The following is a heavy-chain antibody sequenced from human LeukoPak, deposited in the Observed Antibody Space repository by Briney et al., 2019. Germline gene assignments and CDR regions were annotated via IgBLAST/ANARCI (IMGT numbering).Heavy chain of an antibody. V-gene: IGHV3-23*01. J-gene: IGHJ5*02. CDR1: GFTFSSYA. CDR3: AKDHEIAVAGDWFDP. CDR2: ISGSGGST. Sequence: GGSLRLSCAAFGFTFSSYAMSWVRQAPGKGLEWVSAISGSGGSTYYADSVKGWFTISRDNSKNTLYLQMNSLRAEDTAVYYCAKDHEIAVAGDWFDPWGQGTLVTVSS. D-gene: IGHD6-19*01.